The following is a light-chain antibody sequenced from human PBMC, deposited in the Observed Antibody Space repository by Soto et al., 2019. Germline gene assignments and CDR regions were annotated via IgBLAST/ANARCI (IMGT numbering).Light chain of an antibody. CDR3: MQALQTPRT. J-gene: IGKJ2*01. CDR2: LGS. Sequence: DIVMTQSPLSLPVTPGEPASISCRSSQSLLHSTGYNYLDWYLQKPGQSPQLLIYLGSNRASGVPDRVSGSGSGTDFTLKISRVEAEDVGVYYCMQALQTPRTFGQGTKLEI. CDR1: QSLLHSTGYNY. V-gene: IGKV2-28*01.